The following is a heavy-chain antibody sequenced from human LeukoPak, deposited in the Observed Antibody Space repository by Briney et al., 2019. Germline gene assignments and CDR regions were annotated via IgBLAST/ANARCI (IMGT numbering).Heavy chain of an antibody. D-gene: IGHD6-6*01. CDR2: IDYSGTT. CDR1: GGSISSSSYY. CDR3: ARASSRVLDY. V-gene: IGHV4-39*07. Sequence: PSETLSLTCSVSGGSISSSSYYWAWIRQPPGKGLQWIGSIDYSGTTYDNPSVKSRVTISLDTSKNQFSLQLNSVTPEDTAVYYCARASSRVLDYWGQGTLVTVSS. J-gene: IGHJ4*02.